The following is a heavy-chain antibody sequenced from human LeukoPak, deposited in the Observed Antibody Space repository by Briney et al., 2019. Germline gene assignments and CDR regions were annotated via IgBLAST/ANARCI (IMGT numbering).Heavy chain of an antibody. CDR2: IYYSGRT. CDR3: ARQDVVVVAATPDVFDY. CDR1: GGSISRSSYY. V-gene: IGHV4-39*01. D-gene: IGHD2-15*01. Sequence: PSETLSLTCTVSGGSISRSSYYWGWIRRPPGKGLEWIGSIYYSGRTYYNPSLKSRVTISVDTSKNQFSLKLSSVTAADTAVYYCARQDVVVVAATPDVFDYWGQGTLVTVSS. J-gene: IGHJ4*02.